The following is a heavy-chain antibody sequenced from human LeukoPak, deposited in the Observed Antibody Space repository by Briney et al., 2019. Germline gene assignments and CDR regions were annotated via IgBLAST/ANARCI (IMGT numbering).Heavy chain of an antibody. Sequence: GGSLRLSCAASGFSLSNHYMDWVRQAPGKGLEGLGRTRNRADSYTTEYAASVRGRFIISRDDSKNSLFLQMNSLKTEDTAVYFCARGFDYGDGFDYWGQGTPVTVSS. D-gene: IGHD4-17*01. J-gene: IGHJ4*02. CDR3: ARGFDYGDGFDY. V-gene: IGHV3-72*01. CDR1: GFSLSNHY. CDR2: TRNRADSYTT.